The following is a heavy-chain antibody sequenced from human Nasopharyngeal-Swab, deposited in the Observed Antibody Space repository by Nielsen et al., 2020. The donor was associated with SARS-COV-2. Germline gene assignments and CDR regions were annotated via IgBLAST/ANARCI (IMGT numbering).Heavy chain of an antibody. J-gene: IGHJ4*02. Sequence: SEILSLTCTVSGGSISSYYWSWIRQPAGKGLEWIGRIYTSGSTNYNPSLKSRVTMSVDTSKNQFSLKLSSVTAADTAVYYCARDRKEMSGYGDGPLDYWGQGTLVTVSS. CDR1: GGSISSYY. V-gene: IGHV4-4*07. CDR3: ARDRKEMSGYGDGPLDY. CDR2: IYTSGST. D-gene: IGHD4-17*01.